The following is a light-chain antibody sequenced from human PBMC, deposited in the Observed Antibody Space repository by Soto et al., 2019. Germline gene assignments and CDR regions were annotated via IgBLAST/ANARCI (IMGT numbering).Light chain of an antibody. CDR3: LQSYSAPQT. CDR2: TAS. V-gene: IGKV1-39*01. J-gene: IGKJ1*01. CDR1: NTIRTW. Sequence: IRMTQAPSTLSGSVGDRVTITCRATNTIRTWLAWYQQKPGKDHKPLIYTASSLQSAVTSSISGSGSGTDFTLTISSPHTEDFAPYYCLQSYSAPQTFGQGTTGDIK.